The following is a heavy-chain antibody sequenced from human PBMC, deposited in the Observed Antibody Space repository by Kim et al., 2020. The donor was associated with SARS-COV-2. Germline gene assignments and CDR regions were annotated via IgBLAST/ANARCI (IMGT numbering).Heavy chain of an antibody. D-gene: IGHD3-3*01. J-gene: IGHJ4*02. V-gene: IGHV3-33*01. CDR3: ARDPGIVGGRAADY. Sequence: YAHTVKGRFTSARDISKNTLYLQMSSPRAEDAAMYYCARDPGIVGGRAADYWGQGTLVTVSS.